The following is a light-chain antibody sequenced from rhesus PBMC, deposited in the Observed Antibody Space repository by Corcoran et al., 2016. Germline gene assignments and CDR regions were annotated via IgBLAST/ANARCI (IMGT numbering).Light chain of an antibody. CDR1: QSVGSY. J-gene: IGKJ1*01. V-gene: IGKV3-24*04. CDR3: QETTNLWT. CDR2: DVS. Sequence: ETVVTQSPATLSLSPGERATLSCRATQSVGSYLAWYQQKPGQAPRLLIHDVSTRATGNPDRFSGRGCGTDFTLTISSLEPEDVGVYFCQETTNLWTFGQGTKGEIK.